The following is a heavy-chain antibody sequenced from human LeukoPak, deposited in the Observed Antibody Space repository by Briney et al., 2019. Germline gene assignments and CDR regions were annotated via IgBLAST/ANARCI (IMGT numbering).Heavy chain of an antibody. J-gene: IGHJ3*02. CDR1: GYTFTSYG. CDR2: ISAYNGNT. D-gene: IGHD2-2*01. V-gene: IGHV1-18*01. Sequence: ASVTVSCKASGYTFTSYGISWVRQAPGQGLEWMGWISAYNGNTNYAQKLQGRVTMTTDTSTSTAYMELRSLRSDDTAVYYCARDVVVPAADDAFDIWGQGTMVTVSS. CDR3: ARDVVVPAADDAFDI.